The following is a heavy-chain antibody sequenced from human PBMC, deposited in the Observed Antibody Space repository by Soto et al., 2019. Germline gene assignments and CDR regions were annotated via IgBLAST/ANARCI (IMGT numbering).Heavy chain of an antibody. V-gene: IGHV4-30-4*01. CDR3: AREMRSTVTTFDG. CDR1: GGSISSGDYY. J-gene: IGHJ4*02. Sequence: QVKLQESGPGLVKPSQTLPLTCTVSGGSISSGDYYWSWIRQPPGKALEWIGYIYKTGSTDYNPSLKSRLTISVDMSKNQFSLNLRSVTAADTAVYYCAREMRSTVTTFDGWGQGTLVTVSS. D-gene: IGHD4-17*01. CDR2: IYKTGST.